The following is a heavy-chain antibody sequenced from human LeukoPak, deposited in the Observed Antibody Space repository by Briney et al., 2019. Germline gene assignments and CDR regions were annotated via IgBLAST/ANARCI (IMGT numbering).Heavy chain of an antibody. CDR2: ISWNSGSI. V-gene: IGHV3-9*01. J-gene: IGHJ3*02. CDR1: GFTFDDYA. D-gene: IGHD3-10*01. Sequence: GRSLRLSCAASGFTFDDYAMHWVRQAPGKGLEWVSGISWNSGSIGYADSVKGRFTISRDNAKNSLYLQMNSLRAEDTALYYCAKDMGDYYGSGSYYNPGAFDIWGQGTTVTVSS. CDR3: AKDMGDYYGSGSYYNPGAFDI.